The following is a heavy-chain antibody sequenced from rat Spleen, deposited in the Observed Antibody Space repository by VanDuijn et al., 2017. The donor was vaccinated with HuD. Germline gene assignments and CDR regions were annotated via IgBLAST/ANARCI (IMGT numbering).Heavy chain of an antibody. CDR2: LNSAGST. V-gene: IGHV3-3*01. D-gene: IGHD1-12*01. CDR1: DYSITSSYR. CDR3: TPYEGGSAY. Sequence: EVQLQESGPGLVKPSQSLSLTCSVTDYSITSSYRWSWIRKFPGNKLEWMGYLNSAGSTNYNPSLKSRISITRDTSKNQFFLQVNSVTTEDTATYYCTPYEGGSAYWGQGTLVTVSS. J-gene: IGHJ3*01.